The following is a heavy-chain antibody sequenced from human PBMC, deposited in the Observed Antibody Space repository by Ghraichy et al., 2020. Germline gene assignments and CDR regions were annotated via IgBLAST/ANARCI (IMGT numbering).Heavy chain of an antibody. D-gene: IGHD3-22*01. CDR1: GFTFSSYW. Sequence: GGSLRLSCAASGFTFSSYWMSWVRQAPGKGLEWVANIKQDGSEKYYVDSVKGRFTISRDNAKNSLYLQMNSLRAEDTAVYYCARDQYYDSSGYYLGYYYGMDVWGQGTTVTVSS. J-gene: IGHJ6*02. CDR3: ARDQYYDSSGYYLGYYYGMDV. CDR2: IKQDGSEK. V-gene: IGHV3-7*03.